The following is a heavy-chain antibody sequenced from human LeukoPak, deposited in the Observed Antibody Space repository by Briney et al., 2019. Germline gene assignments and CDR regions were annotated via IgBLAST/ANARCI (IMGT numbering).Heavy chain of an antibody. V-gene: IGHV3-23*01. CDR3: AKQLGYCSDGSCYFPY. CDR2: ISNNGGYT. J-gene: IGHJ4*02. D-gene: IGHD2-15*01. CDR1: GFTFSSSA. Sequence: PGGSLRLSCAASGFTFSSSAVSWVRQAPGRGLEWVSAISNNGGYTYYADSVQGRFTISRDNSKSTLCLQMNSLRAEDTAVYYCAKQLGYCSDGSCYFPYWGQGILVTVSS.